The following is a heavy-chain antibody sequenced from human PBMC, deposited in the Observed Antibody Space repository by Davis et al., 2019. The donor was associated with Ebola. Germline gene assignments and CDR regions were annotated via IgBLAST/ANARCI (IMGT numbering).Heavy chain of an antibody. V-gene: IGHV4-30-4*01. D-gene: IGHD4-17*01. CDR1: GGSISSGDYY. CDR3: ARLFSTVTTFDY. Sequence: MPSETLSLTCTVSGGSISSGDYYWSWIRQPPGKGLEWIGYIYYSGSTYYNPSLKSRVTISVDTSKNQFSLKLSSVTAADTAVYYCARLFSTVTTFDYWGPGTLVTVSS. J-gene: IGHJ4*02. CDR2: IYYSGST.